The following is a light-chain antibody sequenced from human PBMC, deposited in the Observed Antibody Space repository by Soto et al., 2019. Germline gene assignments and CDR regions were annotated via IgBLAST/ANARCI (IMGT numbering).Light chain of an antibody. CDR1: QSVSSY. CDR2: DAS. V-gene: IGKV3-11*01. CDR3: QQRGT. J-gene: IGKJ1*01. Sequence: EIVLTQSPATLSLSPGERATLSCRASQSVSSYLAWYQQKPGQAPRLLIYDASNWATAIPARFSGSGSGTDFTLTSSSREPEDFAVYYCQQRGTFGQGTKVEIK.